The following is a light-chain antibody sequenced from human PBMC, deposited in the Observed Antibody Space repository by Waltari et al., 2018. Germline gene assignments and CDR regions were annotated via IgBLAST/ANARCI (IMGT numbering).Light chain of an antibody. CDR3: QQYNNWPPWT. CDR2: GAS. V-gene: IGKV3-15*01. CDR1: QSVSSN. J-gene: IGKJ1*01. Sequence: EIVMTQSPATLSVSPGERATLSCRASQSVSSNLAWYQQKPGPAPRLLIYGASTRATGIPAMSSVSGSRTEFTLTISSLQSEDFAVYYCQQYNNWPPWTFGQGTKVEIK.